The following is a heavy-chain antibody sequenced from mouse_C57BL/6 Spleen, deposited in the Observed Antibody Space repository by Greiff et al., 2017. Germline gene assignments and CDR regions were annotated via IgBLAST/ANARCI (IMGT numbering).Heavy chain of an antibody. V-gene: IGHV1-19*01. CDR1: GYTFTDYY. D-gene: IGHD2-3*01. Sequence: VQLQQSGPVLVKPGASVKMSCKASGYTFTDYYMNWVKQSHGKSLEWIGVINPYNGGTSYNQKFKGKATLTVDKSSSTAYMELNSLTSEDSAVYYCARGNDGYTGAMDYWGQGTSVTVSS. J-gene: IGHJ4*01. CDR2: INPYNGGT. CDR3: ARGNDGYTGAMDY.